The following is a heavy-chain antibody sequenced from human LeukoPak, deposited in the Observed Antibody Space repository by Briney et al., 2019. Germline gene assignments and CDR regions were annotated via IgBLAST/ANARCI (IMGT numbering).Heavy chain of an antibody. J-gene: IGHJ3*02. CDR1: GDSISRGSFS. CDR3: ATFFYIVVVPAVDAFDI. Sequence: PSQTLSLTCTVSGDSISRGSFSWTWIRQAPGKGLEWIGYIYPRGSTYYNPSLKSRVTISVDTSKNQFSLKLSSVTAADTAVYYCATFFYIVVVPAVDAFDIWGQGTMVTVSS. V-gene: IGHV4-30-2*01. CDR2: IYPRGST. D-gene: IGHD2-2*01.